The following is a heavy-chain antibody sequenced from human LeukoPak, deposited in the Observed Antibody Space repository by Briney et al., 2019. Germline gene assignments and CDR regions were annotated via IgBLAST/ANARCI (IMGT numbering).Heavy chain of an antibody. Sequence: GGSLTLSCAASGFTFSSYWMHWVRQAPGKGLVWVSRINSEGSNTIYADSVKGRFTISRDDAKNTLYLQMNSLRAEDTAVYYCARASGDFDYWGQGTLVTVSS. CDR1: GFTFSSYW. CDR2: INSEGSNT. CDR3: ARASGDFDY. J-gene: IGHJ4*02. V-gene: IGHV3-74*01. D-gene: IGHD1-26*01.